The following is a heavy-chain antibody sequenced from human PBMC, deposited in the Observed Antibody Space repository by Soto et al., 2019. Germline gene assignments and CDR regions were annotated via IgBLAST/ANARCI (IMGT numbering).Heavy chain of an antibody. V-gene: IGHV6-1*01. CDR2: TYYRSKWYK. J-gene: IGHJ4*02. CDR3: ARGAVADYSRVFDY. D-gene: IGHD6-19*01. Sequence: WQTLSLTCAISGDSVSSNSAAWNWIRQSPSRGLEWLGRTYYRSKWYKDYGLSVKSRITINLDTSKNQISLQLNSVTPEDTAVYYCARGAVADYSRVFDYWGQGTLVTVSS. CDR1: GDSVSSNSAA.